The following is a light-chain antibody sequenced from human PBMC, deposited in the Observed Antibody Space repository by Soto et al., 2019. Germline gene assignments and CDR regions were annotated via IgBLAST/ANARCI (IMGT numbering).Light chain of an antibody. Sequence: QSVLTQTPSASGSRGQSVTISCTGTSSDIGAYDPVSWYQHHPGKAPRALIYEVSKRPSGVPDRFSGSKSGNTASLTVSGLQTEDEADYYCSSYAGSNNYVFGTGTKV. CDR3: SSYAGSNNYV. CDR1: SSDIGAYDP. CDR2: EVS. J-gene: IGLJ1*01. V-gene: IGLV2-8*01.